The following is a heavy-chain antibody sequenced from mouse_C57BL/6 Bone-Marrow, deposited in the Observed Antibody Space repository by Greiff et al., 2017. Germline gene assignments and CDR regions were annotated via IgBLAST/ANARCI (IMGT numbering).Heavy chain of an antibody. Sequence: QVQLQQPGTELVKPGASVKLSCKASGYTFTSYWMHWVKQRPGQGLEWIGNINPSNGGTNYNEKFKSKATLTVDKSSSTAYMQLSGLTSEDSAVYYCARGDYSNYVYWYFDVWGTGTTVTVSS. CDR3: ARGDYSNYVYWYFDV. D-gene: IGHD2-5*01. CDR2: INPSNGGT. V-gene: IGHV1-53*01. CDR1: GYTFTSYW. J-gene: IGHJ1*03.